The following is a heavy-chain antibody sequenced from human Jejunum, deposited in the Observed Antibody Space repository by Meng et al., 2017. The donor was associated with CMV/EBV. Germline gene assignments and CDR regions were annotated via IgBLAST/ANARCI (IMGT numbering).Heavy chain of an antibody. D-gene: IGHD4-11*01. V-gene: IGHV4-61*01. CDR3: ARDLMTTRTTGWFDP. CDR1: GYVKSDSCY. J-gene: IGHJ5*02. CDR2: IHYDGST. Sequence: GYVKSDSCYWSWIRQPPGKALEWIGYIHYDGSTNYIPSLKSRVTISVDTSKNRFSLRLTSVTAADTAVYYCARDLMTTRTTGWFDPWGQGTLVTVSS.